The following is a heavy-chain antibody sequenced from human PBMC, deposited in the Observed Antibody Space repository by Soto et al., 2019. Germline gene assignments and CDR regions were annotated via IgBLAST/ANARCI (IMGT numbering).Heavy chain of an antibody. V-gene: IGHV1-18*01. D-gene: IGHD3-10*01. J-gene: IGHJ3*02. CDR2: ISAYNGNT. Sequence: QVQLVQSGAEVKKPGASVKVSCKASGYTFTSYGISWVRQAAGQGLEWMGWISAYNGNTNYAQKLQGRVTMTTDTSTSTAYMELRSLRSDDTAVYYGARSLWKQPDTDDAFDIWGQGTMVTVSS. CDR1: GYTFTSYG. CDR3: ARSLWKQPDTDDAFDI.